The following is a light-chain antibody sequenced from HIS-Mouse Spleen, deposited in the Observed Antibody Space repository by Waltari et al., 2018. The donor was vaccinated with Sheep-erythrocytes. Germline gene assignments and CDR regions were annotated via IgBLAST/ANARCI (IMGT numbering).Light chain of an antibody. CDR2: EGS. Sequence: QSALTQPASVSGSPGQPITIPSTGTSSHVGSYNLVSWYQQHPGKAPKLMIYEGSKRPSGVSNRFSGSKSGNTASLTISGLQAEDEADYYCCSYAGSSTPWVFGGGTKLTVL. V-gene: IGLV2-23*01. CDR1: SSHVGSYNL. CDR3: CSYAGSSTPWV. J-gene: IGLJ3*02.